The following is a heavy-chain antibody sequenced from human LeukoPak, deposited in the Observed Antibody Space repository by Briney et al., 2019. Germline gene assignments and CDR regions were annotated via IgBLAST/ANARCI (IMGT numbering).Heavy chain of an antibody. CDR3: ARDCQPSSGTGSNYYIDV. CDR2: ISSSSSYI. D-gene: IGHD3-10*01. CDR1: GFTFSIYS. V-gene: IGHV3-21*01. Sequence: GGSLRLFCAASGFTFSIYSMNWVRQAPGKGLEWVSSISSSSSYIYYADSVKGRFTISRDNAKNSLYLQMNSLRVEDTAVYYCARDCQPSSGTGSNYYIDVWGKGTTVTISS. J-gene: IGHJ6*03.